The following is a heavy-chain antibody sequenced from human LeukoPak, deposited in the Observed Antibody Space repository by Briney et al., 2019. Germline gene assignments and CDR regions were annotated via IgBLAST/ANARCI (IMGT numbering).Heavy chain of an antibody. CDR2: INPNSGGT. CDR1: GYTFTGYY. D-gene: IGHD1-26*01. J-gene: IGHJ6*02. Sequence: ASVKLSCKASGYTFTGYYMHWVRQAPGQGLEWMGWINPNSGGTNYAQKFQGRVTITRDTSISTAYMELSRLRSDDTAVYYCARGGGSYESNLYYYYGMDVWGQGTTVTVSS. CDR3: ARGGGSYESNLYYYYGMDV. V-gene: IGHV1-2*02.